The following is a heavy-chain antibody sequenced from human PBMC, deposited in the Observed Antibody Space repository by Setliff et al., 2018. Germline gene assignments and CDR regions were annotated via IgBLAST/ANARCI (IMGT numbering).Heavy chain of an antibody. V-gene: IGHV4-31*03. CDR2: IYYSGST. CDR3: ARSRTTAVKGEVFAV. CDR1: GATISSEAYY. Sequence: SGTLSLTCIVSGATISSEAYYWSCIRQHPGKGLEWIGYIYYSGSTYYNPYLKSRVTISLDTSKNLYSLAMRSVTAADTAVYYCARSRTTAVKGEVFAVWGRGTLVTVSS. D-gene: IGHD1-7*01. J-gene: IGHJ2*01.